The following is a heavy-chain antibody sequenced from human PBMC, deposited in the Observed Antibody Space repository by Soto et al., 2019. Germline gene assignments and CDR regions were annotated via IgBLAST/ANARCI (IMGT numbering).Heavy chain of an antibody. J-gene: IGHJ4*02. V-gene: IGHV3-30-3*01. CDR1: GFTFSSYA. Sequence: QVQLVESGGGVVQPGRSLRLSCAASGFTFSSYAMHWVRQAPGKGLEWVAVISYDGSNKYYADSVKGRFTISRDNSKNTLYLQINSLRAEDTAVYYCARLRVAAAGTRGGLDYWGQGTLVTVSS. CDR2: ISYDGSNK. D-gene: IGHD6-13*01. CDR3: ARLRVAAAGTRGGLDY.